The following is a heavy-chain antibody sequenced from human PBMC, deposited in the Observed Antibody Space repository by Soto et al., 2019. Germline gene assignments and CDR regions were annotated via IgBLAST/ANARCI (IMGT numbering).Heavy chain of an antibody. J-gene: IGHJ4*02. CDR3: ARAQARIAVAGKGFDY. CDR1: GFTFSSYS. CDR2: ISSSSSYI. V-gene: IGHV3-21*01. D-gene: IGHD6-19*01. Sequence: PGGSLRLSCAASGFTFSSYSMNWVRQAPGKGLEWVSSISSSSSYIYYADSVKGRFTISRDNAKNSLYLQMNSLRAEDTAVYYCARAQARIAVAGKGFDYWGQGTLVTVSS.